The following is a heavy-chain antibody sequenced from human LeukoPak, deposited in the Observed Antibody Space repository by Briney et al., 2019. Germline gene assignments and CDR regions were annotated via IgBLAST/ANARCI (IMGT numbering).Heavy chain of an antibody. D-gene: IGHD6-13*01. Sequence: PSETLSLTCTVSGGSISSDDYYWSWIRQPPGKGLEWIGYIYYSGSTNYNPSLKSRVTISVDTSKNQFSLKLSSVTAADTAVYYCARHSVAAGTGYWGQGTLVTVSS. CDR2: IYYSGST. CDR1: GGSISSDDYY. V-gene: IGHV4-61*08. J-gene: IGHJ4*02. CDR3: ARHSVAAGTGY.